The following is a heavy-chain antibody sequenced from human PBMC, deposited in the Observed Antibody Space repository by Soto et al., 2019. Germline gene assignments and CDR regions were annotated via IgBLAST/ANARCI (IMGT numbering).Heavy chain of an antibody. D-gene: IGHD3-3*01. J-gene: IGHJ5*02. CDR3: ARDVFGGLAANWFDP. CDR1: GGSISSYY. CDR2: IYYSGST. V-gene: IGHV4-59*01. Sequence: SETLSLTCTVSGGSISSYYWSWIRQPPGKGLEWIGYIYYSGSTNYNPSLKSRVTISVDTSKNQFSLKLSSVTAADTAVYYCARDVFGGLAANWFDPWGQGTPVTVSS.